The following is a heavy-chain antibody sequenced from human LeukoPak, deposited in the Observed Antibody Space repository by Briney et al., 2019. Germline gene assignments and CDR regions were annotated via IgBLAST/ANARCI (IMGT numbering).Heavy chain of an antibody. Sequence: TSETLSLTCTVSGDSISDYYWSWIRQPAGKGLEWIGRFYTSESIDYNPSLKSRVSISVDTSKNHFSLKLSSVTAADTAVYYCARRGGHGGSFDYWGQGTLVTVSS. CDR3: ARRGGHGGSFDY. CDR2: FYTSESI. J-gene: IGHJ4*02. D-gene: IGHD4-23*01. CDR1: GDSISDYY. V-gene: IGHV4-4*07.